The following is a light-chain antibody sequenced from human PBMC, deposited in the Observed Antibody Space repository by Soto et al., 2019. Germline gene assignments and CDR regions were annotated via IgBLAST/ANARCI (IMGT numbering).Light chain of an antibody. CDR2: GNI. Sequence: QSVLTQPPSVSGAPGQRGTISCTGSSSNIGAGYDVQWYRQRPGSAPKLLIFGNINRPSGVPDRFSGSKSGTSASLAITGLQPEDVGDYYCQSYDSTLSARYVFGTGTKVTGL. CDR3: QSYDSTLSARYV. CDR1: SSNIGAGYD. J-gene: IGLJ1*01. V-gene: IGLV1-40*01.